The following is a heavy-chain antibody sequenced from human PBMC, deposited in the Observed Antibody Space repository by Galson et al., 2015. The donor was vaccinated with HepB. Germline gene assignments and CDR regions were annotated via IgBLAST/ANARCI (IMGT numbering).Heavy chain of an antibody. CDR3: ARTRSGTTLHLYYYMDV. V-gene: IGHV3-7*01. CDR1: GFTFSNYW. CDR2: IKQDGTEK. Sequence: SLRLSCAASGFTFSNYWMSWVRQAPGKGLEWVANIKQDGTEKYYVGSVKGRFTISRDYAKDSLYLQMNSLRVEDTAVYFCARTRSGTTLHLYYYMDVWGKGTTVTVSS. D-gene: IGHD1-7*01. J-gene: IGHJ6*03.